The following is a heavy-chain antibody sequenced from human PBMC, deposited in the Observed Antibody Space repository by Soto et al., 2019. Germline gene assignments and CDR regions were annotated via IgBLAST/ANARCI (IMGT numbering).Heavy chain of an antibody. D-gene: IGHD3-9*01. V-gene: IGHV4-34*01. CDR2: INHSGST. CDR1: GGSFSGYY. Sequence: PSETLSLTCAVYGGSFSGYYWSWIRQPPGKGLEWIGEINHSGSTNYNPSLKSRVTISVDTSKNQFSLKLSSVTAADTAVYYCARLGALRRYFDWSNDSFDPWGQGTLVTVSS. J-gene: IGHJ5*02. CDR3: ARLGALRRYFDWSNDSFDP.